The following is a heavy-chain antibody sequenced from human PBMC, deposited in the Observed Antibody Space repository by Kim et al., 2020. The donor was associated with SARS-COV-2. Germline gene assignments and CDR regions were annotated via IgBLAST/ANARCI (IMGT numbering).Heavy chain of an antibody. CDR1: GYTFTKYW. Sequence: GESLKISCKASGYTFTKYWIGWVRQMPGKGLEWMGIVYPDDSDTRYSPAFRGQVTISADTSITTAYLEWSSLEASDTAMYYCARPGTGGYNYEAIDYWGQGTLVAVS. D-gene: IGHD5-12*01. J-gene: IGHJ4*02. CDR2: VYPDDSDT. CDR3: ARPGTGGYNYEAIDY. V-gene: IGHV5-51*01.